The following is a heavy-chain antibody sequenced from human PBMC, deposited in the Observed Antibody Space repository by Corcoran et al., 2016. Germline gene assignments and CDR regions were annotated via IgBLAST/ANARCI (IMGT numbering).Heavy chain of an antibody. CDR2: INYSGSA. Sequence: QLQLQESGPGLVKPSETLSLTCNVTGVSIGSSGYFWGWIRQPPGQRLEWIGNINYSGSAYYRPSLKSRVDISVDTSKNQISLRLNSVTAADTAVYYCARDRMYDSGVYYSDYWGQGTLVTVSS. CDR1: GVSIGSSGYF. V-gene: IGHV4-39*07. CDR3: ARDRMYDSGVYYSDY. J-gene: IGHJ4*02. D-gene: IGHD3-22*01.